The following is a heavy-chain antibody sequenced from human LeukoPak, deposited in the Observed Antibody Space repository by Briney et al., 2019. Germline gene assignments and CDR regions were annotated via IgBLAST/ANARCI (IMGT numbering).Heavy chain of an antibody. Sequence: SETLSLTCAVYGGSFSGYYWSWIRQPPGKGLEWIGEINHSGSTNYNPSLKSRVTISVDTSKNQFSLKLSSVTAEDTAVYYCARAVTSTEGYWGQGTLVTVSS. CDR3: ARAVTSTEGY. J-gene: IGHJ4*02. CDR1: GGSFSGYY. V-gene: IGHV4-34*01. CDR2: INHSGST.